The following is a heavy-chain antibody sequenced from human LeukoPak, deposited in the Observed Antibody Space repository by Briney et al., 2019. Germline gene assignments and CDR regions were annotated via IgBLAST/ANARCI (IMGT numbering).Heavy chain of an antibody. D-gene: IGHD3-10*01. CDR3: AREATGDLSFDH. J-gene: IGHJ4*02. CDR1: GYTFTGYY. V-gene: IGHV1-2*02. Sequence: ASVKVSCEASGYTFTGYYIHWVRQAPGQGLEWMGSINPPGGGTNYAQQFQGRGTMTRDTSITTAYMELSRLTSDDTAVYFCAREATGDLSFDHWGQGTLVTVPS. CDR2: INPPGGGT.